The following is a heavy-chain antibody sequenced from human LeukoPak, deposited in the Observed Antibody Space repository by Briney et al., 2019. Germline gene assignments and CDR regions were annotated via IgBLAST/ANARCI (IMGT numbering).Heavy chain of an antibody. J-gene: IGHJ4*02. CDR3: ASTYDSSGYDY. CDR2: IYTSGST. D-gene: IGHD3-22*01. Sequence: SETLSLTCTVSGGSISSYYWSWIRQPAGKGLEWIWRIYTSGSTNYNPSLKSRVTMSVDTSKNQFSLKLSSVTAADTAVYYRASTYDSSGYDYWGQGTLVTVSS. CDR1: GGSISSYY. V-gene: IGHV4-4*07.